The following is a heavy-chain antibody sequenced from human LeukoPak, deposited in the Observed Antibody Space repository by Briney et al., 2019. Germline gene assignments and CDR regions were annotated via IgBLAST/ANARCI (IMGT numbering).Heavy chain of an antibody. V-gene: IGHV3-23*01. D-gene: IGHD5-18*01. CDR3: ANAGLVDTAFGFDY. J-gene: IGHJ4*02. CDR2: ISGSGDNT. CDR1: GFTFSNYA. Sequence: GGSLRLSCAASGFTFSNYAMNWVRQAPGKGLEWVSTISGSGDNTYYADSVKGRFTLSRDNSKNTLYLQMNSLRAEDAAVYYCANAGLVDTAFGFDYWGQGTLVTVSS.